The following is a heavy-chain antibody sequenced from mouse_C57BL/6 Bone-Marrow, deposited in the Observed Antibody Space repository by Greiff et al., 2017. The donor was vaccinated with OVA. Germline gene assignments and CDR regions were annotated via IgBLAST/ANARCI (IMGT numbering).Heavy chain of an antibody. CDR3: AGFYGSIFAY. J-gene: IGHJ3*01. Sequence: EVQLVESGGGLVQPGGSMKLSCVASGFTFSNYWMNWVRQSPEKGLEWVAQISAKSDNYATHYAESVKARFTVSRDDSKSSVYLQMNNLGAEDIGSYYCAGFYGSIFAYWGQGTLVTVSA. V-gene: IGHV6-3*01. CDR1: GFTFSNYW. CDR2: ISAKSDNYAT. D-gene: IGHD2-2*01.